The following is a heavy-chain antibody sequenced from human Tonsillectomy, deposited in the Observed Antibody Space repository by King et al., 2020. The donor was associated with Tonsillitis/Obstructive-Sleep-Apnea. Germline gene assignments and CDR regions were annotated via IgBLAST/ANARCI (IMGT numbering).Heavy chain of an antibody. J-gene: IGHJ4*02. V-gene: IGHV1-46*01. CDR3: ARPPGGFWSGYSRAPLGY. D-gene: IGHD3-3*01. CDR1: GYTFTSDY. CDR2: INPSGCST. Sequence: VQLVESGAEVKKPGASVKISCKASGYTFTSDYIHWVRQAPGQGLEWMGIINPSGCSTSYAQKFQGRGTMTRETSTSTVYMALSSLRSEDTAVYYCARPPGGFWSGYSRAPLGYWGQGTLVTVSS.